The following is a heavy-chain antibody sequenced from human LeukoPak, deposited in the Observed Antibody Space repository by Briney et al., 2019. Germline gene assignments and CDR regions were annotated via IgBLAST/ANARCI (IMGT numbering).Heavy chain of an antibody. CDR3: ARDWSPGHCSGGSCYSEYFDY. D-gene: IGHD2-15*01. CDR2: INPSGGST. J-gene: IGHJ4*02. V-gene: IGHV1-46*01. CDR1: GYTFTSYY. Sequence: ASVKVSCKASGYTFTSYYMHWVRQAPGQGLEWMGIINPSGGSTSYAQKFQGRVTMTRDTSTSTVYVELSSLRSEDTAVYYCARDWSPGHCSGGSCYSEYFDYWGQGTLVTVSS.